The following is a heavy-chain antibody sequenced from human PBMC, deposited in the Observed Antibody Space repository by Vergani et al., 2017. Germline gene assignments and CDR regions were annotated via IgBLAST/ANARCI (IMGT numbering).Heavy chain of an antibody. CDR2: LYYSGST. CDR3: ARGGSSSWYCDY. D-gene: IGHD6-13*01. V-gene: IGHV4-59*01. J-gene: IGHJ4*02. CDR1: GGSISSYY. Sequence: QVQLQESGPGLVKPSETLSLTCTVSGGSISSYYWSWIRQPPGKGLEWVGYLYYSGSTNYNPSLKSRVTISVDTSKNQFSLKLSSVTAADTAVYYWARGGSSSWYCDYWGQGTLVTVSS.